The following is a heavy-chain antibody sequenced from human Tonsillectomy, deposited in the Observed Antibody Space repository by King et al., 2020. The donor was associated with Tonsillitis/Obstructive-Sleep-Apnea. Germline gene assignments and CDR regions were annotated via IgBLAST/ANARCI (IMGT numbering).Heavy chain of an antibody. CDR3: AREQQLIPPLDY. D-gene: IGHD6-13*01. CDR1: GFTFSSYW. J-gene: IGHJ4*02. CDR2: IKHDGSER. Sequence: QLVQSGGGLVQPGGSLRLSCAASGFTFSSYWMSWVRQAPGKGLEWVTNIKHDGSERYYVDSVKGRFTISRDNAKNSLYLQLNSLRAEDTAVYYCAREQQLIPPLDYWGQGTLVTVSS. V-gene: IGHV3-7*04.